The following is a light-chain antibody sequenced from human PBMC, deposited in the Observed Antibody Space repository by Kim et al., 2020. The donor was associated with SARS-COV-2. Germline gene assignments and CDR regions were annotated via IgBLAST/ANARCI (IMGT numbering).Light chain of an antibody. Sequence: VSPGQTASITCSGDELGDRYACWYQQKPGQSPVLVIYQDNRRPSGIPERFSGSNSGSTATLTISGTQAMDEADYYCQAWDSSTVVFGGGTQLTVL. J-gene: IGLJ2*01. CDR1: ELGDRY. CDR2: QDN. CDR3: QAWDSSTVV. V-gene: IGLV3-1*01.